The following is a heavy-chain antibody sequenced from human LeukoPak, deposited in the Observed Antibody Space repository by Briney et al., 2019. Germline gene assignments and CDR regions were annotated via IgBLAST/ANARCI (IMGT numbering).Heavy chain of an antibody. Sequence: ASVKVSCKASGYSFNGYYLHWLRQAPGQAFEWLGWINPDTGGTNYVHNFQGRVTMTRDTSVSAAYMELSSLRSGGTAIYYCARGPRYISGRYAESFSIDCWGQGTLVTVSS. V-gene: IGHV1-2*02. CDR3: ARGPRYISGRYAESFSIDC. CDR2: INPDTGGT. J-gene: IGHJ4*02. CDR1: GYSFNGYY. D-gene: IGHD6-19*01.